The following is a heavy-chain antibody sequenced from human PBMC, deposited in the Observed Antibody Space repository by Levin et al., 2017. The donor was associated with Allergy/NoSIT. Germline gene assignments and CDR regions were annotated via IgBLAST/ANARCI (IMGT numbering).Heavy chain of an antibody. V-gene: IGHV3-23*01. CDR1: GFTFSSYA. CDR2: ISGSGGST. CDR3: AKDKVAYSSSSPGDY. D-gene: IGHD6-13*01. Sequence: PGGSLRLSCAASGFTFSSYAMSWVRQAPGKGLEWVSAISGSGGSTYYADSVKGRFTISRDNSKNTLYLQMNSLRAEDTAVYYCAKDKVAYSSSSPGDYWGQGTLVTVSS. J-gene: IGHJ4*02.